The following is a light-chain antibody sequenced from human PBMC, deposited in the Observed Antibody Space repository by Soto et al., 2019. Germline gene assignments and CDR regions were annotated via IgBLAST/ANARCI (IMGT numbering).Light chain of an antibody. CDR3: QSYDSTNVI. CDR1: SGSIASNY. CDR2: EDS. Sequence: NFMLTQPHSVSESPVKTATISCTRSSGSIASNYVQWYQQRPGSAPTTVIYEDSQRPSGVPDRFSGSIDSSSNSASLIISGLKTEDEADYYCQSYDSTNVIFGGGTKLTVL. V-gene: IGLV6-57*04. J-gene: IGLJ2*01.